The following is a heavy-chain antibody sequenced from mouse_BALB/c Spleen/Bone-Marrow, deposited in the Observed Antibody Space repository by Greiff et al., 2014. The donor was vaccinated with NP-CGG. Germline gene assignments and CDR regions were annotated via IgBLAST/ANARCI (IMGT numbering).Heavy chain of an antibody. V-gene: IGHV1-39*01. J-gene: IGHJ4*01. CDR1: GYSFTGYN. CDR2: IDHYYGGT. Sequence: EVQLQQSGSELETPGASAKISCKASGYSFTGYNMNWVKQSNGKSLEWIGIIDHYYGGTSYNQKFKGKASLTVDKCSSTAYMKHKSLTYEDSAVYYCARGAYAMDYWGQGTSVTVSS. CDR3: ARGAYAMDY.